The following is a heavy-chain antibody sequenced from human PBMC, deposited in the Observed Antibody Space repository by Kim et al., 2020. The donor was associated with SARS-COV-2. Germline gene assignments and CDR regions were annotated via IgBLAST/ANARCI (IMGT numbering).Heavy chain of an antibody. V-gene: IGHV4-34*01. Sequence: SETLSLTCAVYGGSFSGYYWSWIRQPPGKGLEWIGEINHSGSTNYNPSLKSRVTISVDTSKNQFSLKLSSVTAADTAVYYCARRGYDFWSGYYPHYFDYWGQGSLVTVSS. CDR2: INHSGST. J-gene: IGHJ4*02. CDR1: GGSFSGYY. D-gene: IGHD3-3*01. CDR3: ARRGYDFWSGYYPHYFDY.